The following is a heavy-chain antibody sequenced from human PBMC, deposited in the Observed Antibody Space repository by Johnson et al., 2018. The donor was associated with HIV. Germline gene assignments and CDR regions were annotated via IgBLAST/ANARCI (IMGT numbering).Heavy chain of an antibody. J-gene: IGHJ3*02. CDR1: GFTFDDYG. CDR3: ARGAWSYCGGDCYGYPPDAFDI. CDR2: IRYDGSNK. Sequence: QVQLVESGGGVVRPGGSLRLSCAASGFTFDDYGMSWVRQAPGKGLEWVAFIRYDGSNKYYADSVKGRFTISRDNAKNKLYLQMNSLRAEDTAVYYCARGAWSYCGGDCYGYPPDAFDIWGQGTMVTVSS. D-gene: IGHD2-21*02. V-gene: IGHV3-30*02.